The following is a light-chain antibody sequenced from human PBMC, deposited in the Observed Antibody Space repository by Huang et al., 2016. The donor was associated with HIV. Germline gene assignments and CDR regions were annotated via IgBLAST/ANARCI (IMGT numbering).Light chain of an antibody. CDR1: QSLNNY. V-gene: IGKV3-11*01. Sequence: EIVLTQSPATLSLSPGERATLSCRASQSLNNYLGWYQQKPGQPPRLLIYDTSNRATGIPARFSGGGSGTEFTLTISSLEPEDFAVYYCHHRSGWPRTFGLGTKLEI. J-gene: IGKJ2*01. CDR2: DTS. CDR3: HHRSGWPRT.